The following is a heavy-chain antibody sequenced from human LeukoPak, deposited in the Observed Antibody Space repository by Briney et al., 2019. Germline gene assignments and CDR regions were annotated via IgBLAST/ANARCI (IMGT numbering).Heavy chain of an antibody. CDR2: MYYSGTT. Sequence: SETLSLTCTVSGGSLSSSSFYWGWIRQAPGKGLEWVASMYYSGTTYYNPSLKSRVTISADTSKKRFSLKLRSVTAADTAVYYCTRGSYDVLTGYSTLGEFWGQGTLVIVSS. V-gene: IGHV4-39*01. CDR1: GGSLSSSSFY. D-gene: IGHD3-9*01. J-gene: IGHJ1*01. CDR3: TRGSYDVLTGYSTLGEF.